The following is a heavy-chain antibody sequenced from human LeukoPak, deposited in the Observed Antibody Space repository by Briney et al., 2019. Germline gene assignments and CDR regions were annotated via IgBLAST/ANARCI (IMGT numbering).Heavy chain of an antibody. J-gene: IGHJ4*02. CDR2: IWYDGSNK. CDR1: GFTFSSYW. Sequence: GGSLRLSCAASGFTFSSYWMHWVRQAPGKGLEWGAVIWYDGSNKYYADSVKGRFTISRDNSKNTLYLQMNSLRAEDTAVYYCARGTFGGVIVTALDYWGQGTLVTVSS. D-gene: IGHD3-16*02. CDR3: ARGTFGGVIVTALDY. V-gene: IGHV3-33*08.